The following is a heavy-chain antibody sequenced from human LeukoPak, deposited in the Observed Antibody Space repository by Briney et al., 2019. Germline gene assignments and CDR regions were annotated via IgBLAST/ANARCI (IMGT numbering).Heavy chain of an antibody. J-gene: IGHJ4*02. CDR3: AKADGWLQAPFDY. CDR1: GFTFSSHD. D-gene: IGHD5-24*01. Sequence: PGGSLRLSCAASGFTFSSHDMNWVRQAPGKGLEWVSYISSSGSTIYYADSVKGRFTISRDNAKNSLYLQMNSLRAEDTAVYFCAKADGWLQAPFDYWGQGSLVTVSS. CDR2: ISSSGSTI. V-gene: IGHV3-48*03.